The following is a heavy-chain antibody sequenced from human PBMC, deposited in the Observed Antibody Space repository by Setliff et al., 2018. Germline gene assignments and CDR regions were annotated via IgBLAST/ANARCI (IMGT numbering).Heavy chain of an antibody. J-gene: IGHJ5*02. CDR1: GDSINPYY. D-gene: IGHD3-22*01. CDR3: ARAAKYDSSGYYGFWFDP. V-gene: IGHV4-59*01. Sequence: SETLSLTCSVSGDSINPYYWTWIRQPPGKGLEWIGFIYYSGATTYNPSLKSRVTISVDTSKNQFSLNLSSVTAADTAVYYCARAAKYDSSGYYGFWFDPWGQGNLVTVSS. CDR2: IYYSGAT.